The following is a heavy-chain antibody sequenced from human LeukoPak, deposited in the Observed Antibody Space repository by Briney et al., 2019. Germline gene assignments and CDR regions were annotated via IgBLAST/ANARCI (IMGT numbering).Heavy chain of an antibody. CDR1: GYTFTSYG. D-gene: IGHD6-6*01. Sequence: GASVKVSCKASGYTFTSYGISWVRQAPGQGLEWMGWISAYNGNTNYAQKLQGRVTMTTDTSTSTAYMELRSLRSDDTAVYYCARDRKQLVRSYYYYYYMDVWGKGTTVTVSS. CDR2: ISAYNGNT. J-gene: IGHJ6*03. V-gene: IGHV1-18*01. CDR3: ARDRKQLVRSYYYYYYMDV.